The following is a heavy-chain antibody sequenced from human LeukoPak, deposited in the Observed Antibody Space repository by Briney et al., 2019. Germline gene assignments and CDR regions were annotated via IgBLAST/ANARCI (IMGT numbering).Heavy chain of an antibody. V-gene: IGHV3-30*03. CDR3: VAAAGPDFDY. J-gene: IGHJ4*02. Sequence: GGSLRLSCAASGFTFSSYGMHWVRQAPGKGLEWVAVISYDGSNKYYADSVKGRFTISRDNSKNTLYLQMNSLRAEDTAVYFGVAAAGPDFDYWGQGTLVTVSS. CDR2: ISYDGSNK. CDR1: GFTFSSYG. D-gene: IGHD6-13*01.